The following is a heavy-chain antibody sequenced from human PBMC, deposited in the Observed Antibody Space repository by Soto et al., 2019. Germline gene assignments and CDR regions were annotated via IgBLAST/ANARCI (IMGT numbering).Heavy chain of an antibody. CDR2: TSNIGSFT. Sequence: GGSMRLAGAASVFTVSDHYMSWIRQGPGKGLEWIGYTSNIGSFTRYADSVKGRFSISRDNAKNSLYLQINSLRGDDTAIYYCVRSGDNYNLLDYWGQGTPVTVSS. CDR3: VRSGDNYNLLDY. CDR1: VFTVSDHY. J-gene: IGHJ4*02. D-gene: IGHD1-1*01. V-gene: IGHV3-11*06.